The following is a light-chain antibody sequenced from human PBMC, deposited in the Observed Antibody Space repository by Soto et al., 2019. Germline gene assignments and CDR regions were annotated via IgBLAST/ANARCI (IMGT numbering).Light chain of an antibody. V-gene: IGKV1-5*03. CDR1: QSISSW. Sequence: ILMTQSPSTLSASVGDRVTITCRPSQSISSWLAWYQQKPGKAPKLLIYKASTLKSGVPSRFSGSGSGTDFTLTISSLQPEDFATYYCQQSYSTPQTFGQGTKVDIK. CDR2: KAS. J-gene: IGKJ1*01. CDR3: QQSYSTPQT.